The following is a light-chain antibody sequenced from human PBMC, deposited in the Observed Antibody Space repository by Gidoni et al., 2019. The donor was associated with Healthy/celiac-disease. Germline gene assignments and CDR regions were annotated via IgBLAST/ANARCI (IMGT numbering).Light chain of an antibody. CDR3: QPYNSYPWT. Sequence: DIQMTQSPSTLSASVGDRVTITCRASQSISSWLAWYQQKPGKAPKLLIYDASSLESGVPSRLSGSGSGTECTLTISSRQPDDFATYYCQPYNSYPWTVXQXTKVEIK. CDR2: DAS. CDR1: QSISSW. J-gene: IGKJ1*01. V-gene: IGKV1-5*01.